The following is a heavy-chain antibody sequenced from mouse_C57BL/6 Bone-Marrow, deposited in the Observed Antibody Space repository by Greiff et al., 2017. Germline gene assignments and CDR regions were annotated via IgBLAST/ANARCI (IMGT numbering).Heavy chain of an antibody. V-gene: IGHV5-17*01. J-gene: IGHJ2*01. Sequence: EVMLVESGGGLVKPGGSLKLSCAASGFTFSDYGMHWVRQAPEKGLEWVAYISSGSSTIYYEDTVKGRFTISRDNAKNTLFLQMTSLRSEDTSMYYCARNYYQDYWGQGTTLTVSS. CDR1: GFTFSDYG. CDR2: ISSGSSTI. D-gene: IGHD1-1*01. CDR3: ARNYYQDY.